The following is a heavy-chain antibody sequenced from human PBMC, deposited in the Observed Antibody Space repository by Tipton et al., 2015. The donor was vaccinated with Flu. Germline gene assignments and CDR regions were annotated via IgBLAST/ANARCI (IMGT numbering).Heavy chain of an antibody. J-gene: IGHJ4*02. CDR2: IYTHVNT. CDR3: ARAPIGTYGSGSYYNI. V-gene: IGHV4-61*02. Sequence: TLSLTCTVSGDSISSGSYYWSWIRQPAGKGLEWIGRIYTHVNTNYNPSLKSRVTIAVDTSKNHFSLKLSSVTVADTAVYFCARAPIGTYGSGSYYNIWSQGTLVTVSS. CDR1: GDSISSGSYY. D-gene: IGHD3-10*01.